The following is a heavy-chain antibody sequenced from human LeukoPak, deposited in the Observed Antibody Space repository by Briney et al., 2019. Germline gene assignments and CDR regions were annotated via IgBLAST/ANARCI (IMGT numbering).Heavy chain of an antibody. D-gene: IGHD6-19*01. V-gene: IGHV1-18*01. CDR3: ARGLAVAVPYYFDY. J-gene: IGHJ4*02. CDR2: ISAYNGNT. CDR1: GYTFTSYG. Sequence: ASVKVSCKASGYTFTSYGISWVRQAPGQGLEWMGWISAYNGNTNYAQRLQGRVTMTTDTSTSTAYMELRSLRSDDTAVYYCARGLAVAVPYYFDYWGQGTLVTVSS.